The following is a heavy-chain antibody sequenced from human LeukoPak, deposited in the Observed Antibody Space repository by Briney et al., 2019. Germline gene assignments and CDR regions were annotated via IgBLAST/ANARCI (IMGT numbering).Heavy chain of an antibody. CDR3: ARRAGAYSHPYDY. Sequence: GGSLRLSCAASGFTFSSYAMSWVRQAPGKGLEWVSAISGSGSTIYYADSVKGRFTISRDNSKNTLYLQMNSLRAEDTAVYYCARRAGAYSHPYDYWGQGTLVTVSS. CDR2: ISGSGSTI. CDR1: GFTFSSYA. V-gene: IGHV3-23*01. D-gene: IGHD4/OR15-4a*01. J-gene: IGHJ4*02.